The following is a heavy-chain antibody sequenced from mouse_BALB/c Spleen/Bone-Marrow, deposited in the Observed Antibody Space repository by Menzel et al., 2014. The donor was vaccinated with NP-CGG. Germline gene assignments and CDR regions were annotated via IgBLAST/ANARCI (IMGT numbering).Heavy chain of an antibody. J-gene: IGHJ4*01. CDR1: GYTFTSYW. Sequence: EVQLQQSGTVLARPGASVKMSCKASGYTFTSYWMHWVKQRPGQGLEWIGAIYPGNSDTSYNQKFKGKAKLTAVTSTSTAYMELSNLTNEDSAVYYCTGGKDYYAMDYWGQGTSVTVSS. CDR3: TGGKDYYAMDY. D-gene: IGHD1-3*01. V-gene: IGHV1-5*01. CDR2: IYPGNSDT.